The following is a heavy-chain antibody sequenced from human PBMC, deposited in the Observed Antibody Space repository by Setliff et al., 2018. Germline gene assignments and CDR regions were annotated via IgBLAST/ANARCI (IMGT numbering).Heavy chain of an antibody. CDR3: AKDFWSGYVSYLDP. Sequence: PGGSLRLSCVTSGFAYTLTWVRQAPGKGLEFVSGVDQGANTYYGDSVKGRFTISRDNAKNSLYLQMSDLRAEDTAVYYCAKDFWSGYVSYLDPWGQGTLVTVSS. V-gene: IGHV3-23*01. J-gene: IGHJ5*02. D-gene: IGHD3-3*01. CDR1: GFAYT. CDR2: VDQGANT.